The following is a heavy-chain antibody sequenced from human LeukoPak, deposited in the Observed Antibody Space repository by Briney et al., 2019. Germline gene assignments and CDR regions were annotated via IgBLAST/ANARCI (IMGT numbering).Heavy chain of an antibody. Sequence: GGSLRLSCAASGFTFSSYWMHWVRQAPGKGLVWVSRINSDGRSTSYADSVKGRFTISRDNAKNTLYLQMNSLRAEDTAVYYCARVGLRSGPYGMDVWGQGTTVTVSS. D-gene: IGHD3-10*02. CDR1: GFTFSSYW. CDR3: ARVGLRSGPYGMDV. V-gene: IGHV3-74*01. J-gene: IGHJ6*02. CDR2: INSDGRST.